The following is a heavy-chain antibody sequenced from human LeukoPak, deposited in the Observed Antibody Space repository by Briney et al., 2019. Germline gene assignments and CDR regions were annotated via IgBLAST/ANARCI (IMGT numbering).Heavy chain of an antibody. J-gene: IGHJ5*02. CDR3: ARAAGDIVVVPARFWFDP. CDR2: TYYSGST. CDR1: GGSISSGGYY. D-gene: IGHD2-2*01. V-gene: IGHV4-31*03. Sequence: SQTLSLTCTVSGGSISSGGYYWSWIRQHPGKGLEWIGYTYYSGSTYYNPSLKSRVTISVDTSKNQFSLKLSSVTAADTAVYYCARAAGDIVVVPARFWFDPWGQGTLVTVSS.